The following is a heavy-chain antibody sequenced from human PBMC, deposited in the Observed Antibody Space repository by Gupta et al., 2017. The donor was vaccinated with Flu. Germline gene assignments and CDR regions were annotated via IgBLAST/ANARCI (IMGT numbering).Heavy chain of an antibody. D-gene: IGHD2-8*01. CDR1: GFTFDDYA. V-gene: IGHV3-9*01. Sequence: EVQLVESGGGLVQPGGSLRLSCEASGFTFDDYAIPWVRQAPGKGLEWVSGIYWNSYSVGYADSVKGRFTISRDNAKNALYLQINSLRPEDTAVYYCAKGVAPTNGPADSWGQGTLVTVSS. J-gene: IGHJ4*02. CDR3: AKGVAPTNGPADS. CDR2: IYWNSYSV.